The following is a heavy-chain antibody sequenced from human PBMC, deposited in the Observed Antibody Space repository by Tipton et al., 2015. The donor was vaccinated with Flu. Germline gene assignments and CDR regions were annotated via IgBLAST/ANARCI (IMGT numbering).Heavy chain of an antibody. Sequence: TLSLTCTVSGASINNNYWSWIRQPAGKGLEWIGHLYTSGSTIYNPSLKSRVTMSVDTSKNQLSLMLRSVTAADTAVYYCARHKYYADADGPGVYFNYWGQGTLVTVSA. J-gene: IGHJ4*02. CDR3: ARHKYYADADGPGVYFNY. V-gene: IGHV4-4*07. CDR1: GASINNNY. CDR2: LYTSGST. D-gene: IGHD3-16*01.